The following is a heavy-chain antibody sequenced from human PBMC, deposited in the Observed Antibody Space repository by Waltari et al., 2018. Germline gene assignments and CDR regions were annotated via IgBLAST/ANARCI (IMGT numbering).Heavy chain of an antibody. Sequence: QVQLVQSGAEVKKPGSSVKVSCKASGGTFSSYAISWVRQAPGQGLEWMGGIIPILGIANNAQKFQGRVTITADKATSTAYMELSSLRAEDTAVYYGAREGEDSSSTSCYGGGFDYWGQGTLVTVSS. V-gene: IGHV1-69*10. CDR2: IIPILGIA. CDR1: GGTFSSYA. CDR3: AREGEDSSSTSCYGGGFDY. D-gene: IGHD2-2*01. J-gene: IGHJ4*02.